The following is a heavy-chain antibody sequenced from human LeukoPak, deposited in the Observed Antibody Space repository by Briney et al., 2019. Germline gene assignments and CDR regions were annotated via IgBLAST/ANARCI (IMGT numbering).Heavy chain of an antibody. D-gene: IGHD3-10*01. Sequence: SETLPLTCTVSGGSISSYYWSWIRQPPGKGLEWIGYIYYSGSTNYNPSLTSRVTISVDTSKNQFSLKLSSVTAAETAVYYCARESRRLVRGAFDIWGQGTMVTVSS. V-gene: IGHV4-59*01. CDR1: GGSISSYY. CDR2: IYYSGST. CDR3: ARESRRLVRGAFDI. J-gene: IGHJ3*02.